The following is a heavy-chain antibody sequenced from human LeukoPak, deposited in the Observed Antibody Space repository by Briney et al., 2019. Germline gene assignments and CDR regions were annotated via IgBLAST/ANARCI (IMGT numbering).Heavy chain of an antibody. CDR1: RFTFSNYW. Sequence: GGSLRLSCAASRFTFSNYWMSWVRQAPGKGLEWVASINEDGSEIHYVDSVRGRFTISRDNADNSLYLQTNSLRAEDRAVYYCAKVITVAGTGAFDVWGQGTMVTVSS. CDR3: AKVITVAGTGAFDV. D-gene: IGHD6-19*01. V-gene: IGHV3-7*01. J-gene: IGHJ3*01. CDR2: INEDGSEI.